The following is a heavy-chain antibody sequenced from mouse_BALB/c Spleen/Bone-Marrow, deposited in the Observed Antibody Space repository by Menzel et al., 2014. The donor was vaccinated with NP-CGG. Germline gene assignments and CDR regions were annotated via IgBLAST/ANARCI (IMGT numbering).Heavy chain of an antibody. CDR2: IYTNDGST. CDR3: ARRAFYALDY. V-gene: IGHV5-6-2*01. Sequence: EVKVVESGGGLVKVGESLKLSCAASGLTFSTYYMSWVRQTPEKRLELVAAIYTNDGSTYYPDTVKGRFAISRDNAKNTLYLQMSSLKSEDTALYYCARRAFYALDYWGQGTSVTVSS. J-gene: IGHJ4*01. CDR1: GLTFSTYY.